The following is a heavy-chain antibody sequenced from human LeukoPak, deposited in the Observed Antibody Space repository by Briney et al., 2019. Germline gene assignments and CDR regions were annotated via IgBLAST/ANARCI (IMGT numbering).Heavy chain of an antibody. Sequence: SETLSLTCTVSCGSISSYYWSWIRQPPGKGLEWIGYIYYSGSTNYNPSLKSRVTISVDTSKNQFSLKLSSVTAADTAVYYCARDEGGSAFDIWGQGTMVTVSS. V-gene: IGHV4-59*01. CDR2: IYYSGST. D-gene: IGHD3-16*01. J-gene: IGHJ3*02. CDR3: ARDEGGSAFDI. CDR1: CGSISSYY.